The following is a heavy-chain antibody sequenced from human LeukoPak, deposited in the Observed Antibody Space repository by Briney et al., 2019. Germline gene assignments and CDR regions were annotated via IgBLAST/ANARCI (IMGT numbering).Heavy chain of an antibody. J-gene: IGHJ4*02. CDR1: GGSISNSY. V-gene: IGHV4-59*01. CDR3: ARGFDSKSTYFDY. Sequence: SETLSLTCTVSGGSISNSYWNWIRQPPGKGLEWIGYIYYSGTTTNYNPSLRSRVTISVDTSKNQFSLRLTSVTAADTAVYYCARGFDSKSTYFDYSGQGTLVTVSS. D-gene: IGHD5-12*01. CDR2: IYYSGTTT.